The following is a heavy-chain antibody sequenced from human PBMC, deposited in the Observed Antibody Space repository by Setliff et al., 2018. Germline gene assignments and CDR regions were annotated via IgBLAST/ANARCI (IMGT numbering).Heavy chain of an antibody. CDR1: GGSISSSNYY. CDR2: IYYGGSA. Sequence: SETLSLTCTVSGGSISSSNYYWGWIRQPPGKGLEWVGNIYYGGSAYYNPSLKSRVTISVDTSKNQFSLKLSSVTAADTAMYYCARILGYCSGGSCYVPYWGQGTLVTVSS. J-gene: IGHJ4*02. CDR3: ARILGYCSGGSCYVPY. V-gene: IGHV4-39*07. D-gene: IGHD2-15*01.